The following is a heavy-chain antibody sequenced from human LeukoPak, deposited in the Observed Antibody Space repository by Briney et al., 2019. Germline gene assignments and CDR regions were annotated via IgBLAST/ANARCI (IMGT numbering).Heavy chain of an antibody. CDR1: GGSISSYY. D-gene: IGHD3-10*01. CDR2: IYYSGST. J-gene: IGHJ4*02. CDR3: ARGVKGYFDY. Sequence: PSETLSLTCTVSGGSISSYYWSWIRQPPGKGLEWIGYIYYSGSTNYNPSLKSRVTISVDTSKNQFSLKLSSVTAADTAVYYCARGVKGYFDYWGQGTLVTVSS. V-gene: IGHV4-59*01.